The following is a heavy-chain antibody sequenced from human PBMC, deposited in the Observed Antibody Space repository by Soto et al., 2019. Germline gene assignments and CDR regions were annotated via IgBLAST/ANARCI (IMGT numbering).Heavy chain of an antibody. CDR2: ISYDGSNK. CDR3: ARSLVRGNYGMDV. J-gene: IGHJ6*02. V-gene: IGHV3-30*03. Sequence: QVQLVESGGGVVQPGRSLRLSCAASGFTFSSYGMHWVRQAPGKGLEWVAVISYDGSNKYYADSVKGRFTISRDNSKNTLYLQMNSLRAEDTAVYYCARSLVRGNYGMDVWGQGTTVTVSS. CDR1: GFTFSSYG. D-gene: IGHD3-10*01.